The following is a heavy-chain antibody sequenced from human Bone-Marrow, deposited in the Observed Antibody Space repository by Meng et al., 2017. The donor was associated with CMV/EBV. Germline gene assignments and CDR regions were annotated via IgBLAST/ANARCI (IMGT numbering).Heavy chain of an antibody. CDR3: ARGTLGTNCSSTSCYTQVDYYYYYYGMDV. Sequence: ASVNVSCKASGGTFSSYAISWVRQAPGQGLEWMGWINPNSGGTNYAQKFQGRVTLTRNTSIRTAYMELSSLRSEDTAVYYCARGTLGTNCSSTSCYTQVDYYYYYYGMDVWGQGTTVTVSS. J-gene: IGHJ6*02. D-gene: IGHD2-2*02. V-gene: IGHV1-8*02. CDR1: GGTFSSYA. CDR2: INPNSGGT.